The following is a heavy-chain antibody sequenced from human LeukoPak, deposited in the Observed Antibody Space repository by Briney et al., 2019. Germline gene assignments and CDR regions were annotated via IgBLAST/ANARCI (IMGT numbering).Heavy chain of an antibody. Sequence: PGGSLRLSCAASGFTFGSYAMSWVRQAPGKGLEWVSTIGDTTYYADSVKGRFTISRDDSKNTLYLEMKSLRAEDTAVYYCARLWPAASSSRFDYWGQGTLVTVSS. CDR1: GFTFGSYA. CDR3: ARLWPAASSSRFDY. J-gene: IGHJ4*02. D-gene: IGHD3/OR15-3a*01. CDR2: IGDTT. V-gene: IGHV3-23*01.